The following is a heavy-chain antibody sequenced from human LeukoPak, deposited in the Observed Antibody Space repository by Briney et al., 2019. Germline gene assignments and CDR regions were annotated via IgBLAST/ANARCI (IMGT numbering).Heavy chain of an antibody. CDR3: ARLQGGILEWLSSGVDY. CDR2: INPNSGGT. CDR1: GRTFSSYA. V-gene: IGHV1-2*02. D-gene: IGHD3-3*01. J-gene: IGHJ4*02. Sequence: WASVKVSCKASGRTFSSYAISWVRQAPGQGLEWMGWINPNSGGTNYAQKFQGRVTMTRDTSISTAYMELSRLRSDDTAVYYCARLQGGILEWLSSGVDYRGQGTLVTVSS.